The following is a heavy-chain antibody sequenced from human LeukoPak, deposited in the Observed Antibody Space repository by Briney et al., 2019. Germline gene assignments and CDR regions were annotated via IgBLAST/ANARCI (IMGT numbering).Heavy chain of an antibody. J-gene: IGHJ4*02. V-gene: IGHV1-24*01. CDR2: FDSEDGET. Sequence: ASXXVSCKVSGYTLTELSMHWVRQAPGKGREWMGGFDSEDGETIYAQKFQGRVTMTEDTSADTAYMELSSLRSEDTAVYYCAADFWSGYYGYWGQGTLVTVSS. CDR1: GYTLTELS. CDR3: AADFWSGYYGY. D-gene: IGHD3-3*01.